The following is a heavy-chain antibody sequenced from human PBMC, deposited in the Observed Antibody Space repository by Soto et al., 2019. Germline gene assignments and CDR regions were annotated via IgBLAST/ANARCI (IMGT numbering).Heavy chain of an antibody. CDR1: GYTFTGYY. D-gene: IGHD4-17*01. CDR3: ARDHARTVTTAGALMDV. CDR2: INPNSGGT. V-gene: IGHV1-2*04. J-gene: IGHJ6*02. Sequence: ASVKVSCKASGYTFTGYYMHWVRQAPGQGLEWMGWINPNSGGTNYAQKFQGWVTMTRDTSISTAYMELSRLRSDDTAVYYCARDHARTVTTAGALMDVWGQGTTATVSS.